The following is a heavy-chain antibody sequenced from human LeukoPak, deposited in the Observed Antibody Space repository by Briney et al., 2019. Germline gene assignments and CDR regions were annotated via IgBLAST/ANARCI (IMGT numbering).Heavy chain of an antibody. J-gene: IGHJ1*01. D-gene: IGHD3-10*01. CDR2: ITTDGSGA. V-gene: IGHV3-23*01. Sequence: GGSLRLSCAASGFAFRNYDMIWVRQAPGRGLEWVSGITTDGSGAYYADSVKGRFTVSRDNSKNTVFLQMNSLRGEDAAIYYCAKGVLGAGSLLEYFQHWGQCTLVTVSS. CDR3: AKGVLGAGSLLEYFQH. CDR1: GFAFRNYD.